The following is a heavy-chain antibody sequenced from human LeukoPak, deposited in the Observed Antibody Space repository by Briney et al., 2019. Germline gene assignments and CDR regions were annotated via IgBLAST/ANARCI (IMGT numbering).Heavy chain of an antibody. V-gene: IGHV1-69*05. CDR1: GGTFSSYA. CDR3: ARQRDYYDSSGSTHYFDY. J-gene: IGHJ4*02. D-gene: IGHD3-22*01. Sequence: SVKVSCKASGGTFSSYAISWVRHAPGQGLERMGGIIPIFGTANYAQKFQGRVTITTDESTSTAYMELSSLRSEDTAVYYCARQRDYYDSSGSTHYFDYWGQGTLVTVSS. CDR2: IIPIFGTA.